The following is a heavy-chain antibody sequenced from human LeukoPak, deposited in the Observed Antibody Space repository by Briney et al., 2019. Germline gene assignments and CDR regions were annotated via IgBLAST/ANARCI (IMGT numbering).Heavy chain of an antibody. CDR1: GFTFSGFA. V-gene: IGHV3-23*01. CDR2: IFPSGGEI. D-gene: IGHD2-8*02. J-gene: IGHJ4*02. Sequence: GGSLRLSCAASGFTFSGFAMIWVRQPPGKGLEWVSSIFPSGGEIHYADSVRGRFTISRDNSKSTLSLQMNSLRAEDTAIYYCATYRQVLLPFESWGQGTLVTVSS. CDR3: ATYRQVLLPFES.